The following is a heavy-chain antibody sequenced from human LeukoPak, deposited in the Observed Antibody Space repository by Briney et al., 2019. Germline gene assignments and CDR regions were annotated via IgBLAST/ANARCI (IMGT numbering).Heavy chain of an antibody. CDR3: ARDGDGRINFDY. J-gene: IGHJ4*02. CDR1: GYTLNDYY. D-gene: IGHD2-21*01. CDR2: INPNSGGT. Sequence: ASVKVSCKASGYTLNDYYMHWVRQAPGQGLEWIGWINPNSGGTNYAQKFQGRVTMTRDTSISTDYMELRRLTSDDTAVYYCARDGDGRINFDYWGQGTLVTVSS. V-gene: IGHV1-2*02.